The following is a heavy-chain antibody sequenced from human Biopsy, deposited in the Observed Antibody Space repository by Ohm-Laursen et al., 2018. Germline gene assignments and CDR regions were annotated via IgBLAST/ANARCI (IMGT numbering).Heavy chain of an antibody. CDR3: ATSGAADSWGNYYGMDV. CDR2: ISGSSTYI. CDR1: GVTLSGYK. V-gene: IGHV3-21*01. D-gene: IGHD3-16*01. Sequence: SLRLSCAASGVTLSGYKMNWVRRAPGKGLEWVSSISGSSTYIYYADSVKGRFTISRDNAKDSLSLQMSSLRADDTAVYYCATSGAADSWGNYYGMDVWGQGTTVTVSS. J-gene: IGHJ6*02.